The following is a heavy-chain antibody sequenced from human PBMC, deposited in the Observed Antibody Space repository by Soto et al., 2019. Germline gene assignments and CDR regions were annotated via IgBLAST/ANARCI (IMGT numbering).Heavy chain of an antibody. CDR2: IDHSGST. Sequence: SETLSLTCAVYGGSFSGYYWSWIRQPPGKGLEWIGEIDHSGSTNYNPSLKSRVTISVDTSKNQFSLKLSSVTAADTAVYYCARGGLTTMVRGATYFAYWGQGTLVTV. D-gene: IGHD3-10*01. CDR3: ARGGLTTMVRGATYFAY. J-gene: IGHJ4*02. CDR1: GGSFSGYY. V-gene: IGHV4-34*01.